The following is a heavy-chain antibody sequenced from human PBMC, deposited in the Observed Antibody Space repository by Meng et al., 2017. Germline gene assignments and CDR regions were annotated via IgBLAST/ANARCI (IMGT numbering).Heavy chain of an antibody. CDR2: IYHSGII. CDR3: ARDGRSWD. J-gene: IGHJ4*02. V-gene: IGHV4-4*02. Sequence: QVQLRTYFPERWKPSRSLLLTCASSWVSISCRNWWTWVRQPPGKGLEWMGEIYHSGIINYNPSLKSRVTRSVDKSKNQFSLKLSSVTAADTAVYYCARDGRSWDWGQGTLVTVSS. CDR1: WVSISCRNW. D-gene: IGHD7-27*01.